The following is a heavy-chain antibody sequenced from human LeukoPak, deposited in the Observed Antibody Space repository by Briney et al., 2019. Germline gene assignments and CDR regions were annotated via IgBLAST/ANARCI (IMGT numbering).Heavy chain of an antibody. V-gene: IGHV3-23*01. CDR2: ISGSGGST. CDR3: AGAVNYYYGMDV. D-gene: IGHD3-10*01. Sequence: QTGGSLRLSCAASGFTFSNYAMSWVRQAPGKGLEWVSAISGSGGSTYYADSVKGRFTISRDNSKNTLHLQMNSLRAEDTAVYYCAGAVNYYYGMDVWGQGTTVTVSS. J-gene: IGHJ6*02. CDR1: GFTFSNYA.